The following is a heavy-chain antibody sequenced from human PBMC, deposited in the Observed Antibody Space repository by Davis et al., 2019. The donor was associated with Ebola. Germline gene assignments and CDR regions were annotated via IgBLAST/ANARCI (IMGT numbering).Heavy chain of an antibody. CDR3: ARGIAAANDY. D-gene: IGHD6-13*01. V-gene: IGHV1-69*02. Sequence: SVKVSCKASGYSFTKFFMQWVRQAPGQGLEWMGRIIPILGIANYAQKFQGRVTITADKSTSTAYMELSSLRSEDTAVYYCARGIAAANDYWGQGTLVTVSS. J-gene: IGHJ4*02. CDR1: GYSFTKFF. CDR2: IIPILGIA.